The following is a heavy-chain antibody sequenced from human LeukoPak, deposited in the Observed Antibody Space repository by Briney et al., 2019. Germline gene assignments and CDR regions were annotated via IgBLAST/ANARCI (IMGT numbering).Heavy chain of an antibody. J-gene: IGHJ4*02. Sequence: ASVKVSCKASGYTFTGYYMHWVRQAPGQGLEWIGWVNPNSGGTNYAQKFQGRVTMTRDTSISTAYMELSRLRPDDTAVYYCASLYYDSSGYYSDYWGQGTLVTVSS. D-gene: IGHD3-22*01. V-gene: IGHV1-2*02. CDR3: ASLYYDSSGYYSDY. CDR1: GYTFTGYY. CDR2: VNPNSGGT.